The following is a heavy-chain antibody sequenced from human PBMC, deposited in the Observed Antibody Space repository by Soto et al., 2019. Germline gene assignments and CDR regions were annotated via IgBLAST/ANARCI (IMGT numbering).Heavy chain of an antibody. CDR1: GGSISSSSYY. Sequence: SETLSLTCTVSGGSISSSSYYWGWIRQPPGKGLEWIGSIYYSGSTYYNPSLKSRVTISVDTSKNQFSLKLSSVTAADTAVYYCASPGYSSRPVGYYYGTDVWGQGTTVTVSS. CDR2: IYYSGST. D-gene: IGHD6-13*01. V-gene: IGHV4-39*01. J-gene: IGHJ6*02. CDR3: ASPGYSSRPVGYYYGTDV.